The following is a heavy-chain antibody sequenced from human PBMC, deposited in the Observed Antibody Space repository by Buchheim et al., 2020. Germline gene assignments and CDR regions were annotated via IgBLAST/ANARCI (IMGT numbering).Heavy chain of an antibody. Sequence: QVQLVESGGGVVQPGRSLRLSCAASGFTFSSYAMHWVRQAPGKGLEWVAVISYDGSNKYYADSVKGRFTISRDNSKNTLYLQMNSLRAEDTAVYYCARDGLYWWFGELDKSYYFDYWGQGTL. CDR2: ISYDGSNK. CDR1: GFTFSSYA. V-gene: IGHV3-30-3*01. CDR3: ARDGLYWWFGELDKSYYFDY. J-gene: IGHJ4*02. D-gene: IGHD3-10*01.